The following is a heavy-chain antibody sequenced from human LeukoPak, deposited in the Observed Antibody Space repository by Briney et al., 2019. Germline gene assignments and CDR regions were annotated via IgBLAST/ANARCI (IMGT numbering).Heavy chain of an antibody. Sequence: SETLSLTCTVSGDSISSYYWSWIRQPPGKGLEWVGYIYYSGSTNYNPSLKSRVTISVDTSKNQFSLKLSSVTAADTAVYYCARIGSRYGMAFDYWGQGTLVTVSS. CDR1: GDSISSYY. J-gene: IGHJ4*02. D-gene: IGHD5-18*01. CDR2: IYYSGST. V-gene: IGHV4-59*01. CDR3: ARIGSRYGMAFDY.